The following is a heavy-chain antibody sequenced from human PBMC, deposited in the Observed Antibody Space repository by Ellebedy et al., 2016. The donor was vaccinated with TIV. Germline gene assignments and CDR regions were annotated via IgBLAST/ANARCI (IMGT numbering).Heavy chain of an antibody. D-gene: IGHD6-25*01. CDR2: ISYDGSNK. CDR3: AKMSGHPVDRYYFDY. J-gene: IGHJ4*02. Sequence: GESLKISCAASGFTFTSYGLHWVRPAPGKGLEWVAVISYDGSNKYYADSVKGRFTISRDNSKNTLSLQMNNLRAEDTAVYYCAKMSGHPVDRYYFDYWGQGTLVTVSS. CDR1: GFTFTSYG. V-gene: IGHV3-30*18.